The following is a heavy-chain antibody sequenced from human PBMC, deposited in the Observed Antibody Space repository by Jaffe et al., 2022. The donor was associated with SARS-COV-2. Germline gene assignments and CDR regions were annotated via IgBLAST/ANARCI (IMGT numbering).Heavy chain of an antibody. V-gene: IGHV5-10-1*03. CDR1: GYSFTSYW. D-gene: IGHD3-3*01. J-gene: IGHJ4*02. CDR3: ARHPAHQYYDFWSGPYYFDY. Sequence: EVQLVQSGAEVKKPGESLRISCKGSGYSFTSYWISWVRQMPGKGLEWMGRIDPSDSYTNYSPSFQGHVTISADKSISTAYLQWSSLKASDTAMYYCARHPAHQYYDFWSGPYYFDYWGQGTLVTVSS. CDR2: IDPSDSYT.